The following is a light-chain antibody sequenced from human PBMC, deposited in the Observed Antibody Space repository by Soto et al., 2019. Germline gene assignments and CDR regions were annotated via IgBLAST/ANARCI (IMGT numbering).Light chain of an antibody. Sequence: QSVLTQPPSVSGAPGQGVTISCSGSSSNIGNNYVSWYQQLPGTAPKLLIYDNNKRPSGIPDRFSGSKSGTSATLGITGLQTGDEADYYCGTWDSSLSAYVFXTGTKVTVL. J-gene: IGLJ1*01. V-gene: IGLV1-51*01. CDR3: GTWDSSLSAYV. CDR2: DNN. CDR1: SSNIGNNY.